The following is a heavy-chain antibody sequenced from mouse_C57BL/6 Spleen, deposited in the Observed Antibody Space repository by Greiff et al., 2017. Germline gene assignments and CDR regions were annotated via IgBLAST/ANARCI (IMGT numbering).Heavy chain of an antibody. V-gene: IGHV1-82*01. CDR2: IYPGDGAT. Sequence: QVQLQQSGPELVKPGASVKISCKASGYAFSSSWMNWVKQRPGTGLAWIGRIYPGDGATNYNGKFKGNATLTADKSSSTAYMQLSSLTSADSAVFYCGRTGITTVYFDYWGQGTTLTVSS. D-gene: IGHD1-1*01. CDR1: GYAFSSSW. J-gene: IGHJ2*01. CDR3: GRTGITTVYFDY.